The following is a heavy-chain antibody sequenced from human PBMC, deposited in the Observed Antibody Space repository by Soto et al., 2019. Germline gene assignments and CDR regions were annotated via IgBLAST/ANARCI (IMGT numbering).Heavy chain of an antibody. J-gene: IGHJ4*02. CDR2: IYYSGST. CDR3: ARHSAATLFFSRRYYFDY. CDR1: GGSISSYY. D-gene: IGHD2-15*01. Sequence: SETLSLTCTVSGGSISSYYWSWIRQPPGKGLEWIGYIYYSGSTNYNPSLKSRVTISVDTSKNHFSLKLSSVTAADTAVFYCARHSAATLFFSRRYYFDYWGQGTLVTVSS. V-gene: IGHV4-59*08.